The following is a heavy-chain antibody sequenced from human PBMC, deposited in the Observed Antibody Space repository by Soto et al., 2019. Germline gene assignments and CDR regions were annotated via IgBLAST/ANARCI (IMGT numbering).Heavy chain of an antibody. Sequence: QVQLVQSGAEMKKPGASVKVSCKASDYTFTAYGITWVRQAPGQGLECMGWISTHNGNTNYAQKFQGRVTMTTDTSTSTAYMELRALISDDTAVYYCARGVAVADVYYFDYWGQGTLFTVSS. J-gene: IGHJ4*02. V-gene: IGHV1-18*04. CDR2: ISTHNGNT. D-gene: IGHD6-19*01. CDR3: ARGVAVADVYYFDY. CDR1: DYTFTAYG.